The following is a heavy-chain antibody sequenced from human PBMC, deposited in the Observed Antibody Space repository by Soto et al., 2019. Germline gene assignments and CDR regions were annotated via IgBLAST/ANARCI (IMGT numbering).Heavy chain of an antibody. CDR3: SLCGPAYYYSGPFDY. CDR2: ISGSGGST. D-gene: IGHD3-10*01. J-gene: IGHJ4*02. Sequence: EVQLVESGGGLVQPGGSLRLSCAASGFTFSSSAMSWVRQAPGKGLEWVAVISGSGGSTYYADSVKGRFTISRDNSKNTVYLEMDSLRAEDRAVCCCSLCGPAYYYSGPFDYWGQGTLGPVSS. V-gene: IGHV3-23*04. CDR1: GFTFSSSA.